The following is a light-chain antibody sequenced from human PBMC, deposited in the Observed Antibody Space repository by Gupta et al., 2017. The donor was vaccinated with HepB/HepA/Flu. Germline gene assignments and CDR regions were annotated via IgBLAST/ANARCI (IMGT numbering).Light chain of an antibody. J-gene: IGKJ4*02. CDR2: DTS. CDR3: QQRNNWPFT. CDR1: QSVNSY. V-gene: IGKV3-11*01. Sequence: DIVLTQSPATLSLSLGERATISCGAGQSVNSYLDWYQQKPGQAPKLLIYDTSNRDTGIPARFSGSGSGTDFTLTISSLEPEDFAIYYCQQRNNWPFTFGGGTKVEIK.